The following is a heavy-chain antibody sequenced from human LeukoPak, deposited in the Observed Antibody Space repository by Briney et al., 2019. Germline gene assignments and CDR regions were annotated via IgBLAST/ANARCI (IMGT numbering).Heavy chain of an antibody. J-gene: IGHJ4*02. D-gene: IGHD3-9*01. CDR3: ARAPIYYDILTGYYDDKTYFDY. CDR1: GGTFSSYA. Sequence: SVKVSCKASGGTFSSYAISWVRQAPGQGLEWMGGIIPIFGTANYAQKFQGRVTITADESTSTAYMELSSLRSEDTAVYYCARAPIYYDILTGYYDDKTYFDYWGQRTLVTVSS. CDR2: IIPIFGTA. V-gene: IGHV1-69*13.